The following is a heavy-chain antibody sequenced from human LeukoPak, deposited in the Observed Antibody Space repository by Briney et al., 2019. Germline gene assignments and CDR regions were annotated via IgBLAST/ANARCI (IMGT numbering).Heavy chain of an antibody. CDR3: AIDPNWGTHS. J-gene: IGHJ4*02. Sequence: AGGSLRLSCAASGFTFSTYTMYWVRHPPGKRLEWVSIIGNNGGGIHYADSVRGRFTISRDNSKNALYLQMNSLRVEDTAGYYCAIDPNWGTHSWGQGVLVTVSS. D-gene: IGHD7-27*01. CDR2: IGNNGGGI. CDR1: GFTFSTYT. V-gene: IGHV3-23*01.